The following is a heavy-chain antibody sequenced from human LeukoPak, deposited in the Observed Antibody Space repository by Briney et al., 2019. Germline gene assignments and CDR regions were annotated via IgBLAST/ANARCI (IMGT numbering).Heavy chain of an antibody. V-gene: IGHV3-23*01. CDR1: GFTFSSYA. J-gene: IGHJ4*02. CDR2: ITGGGEST. D-gene: IGHD2-15*01. Sequence: PGGSLRLSCAASGFTFSSYAMNWVRQAPGTRLAWVSSITGGGESTYHADSVKGRFTISRDNSKNTVSLQMNSLRAEDTAVYYCAKGERVYCSASTCYPFDYWGQGILVSVSS. CDR3: AKGERVYCSASTCYPFDY.